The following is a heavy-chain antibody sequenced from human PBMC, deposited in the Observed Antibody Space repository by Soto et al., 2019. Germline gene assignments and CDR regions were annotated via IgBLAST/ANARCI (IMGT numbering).Heavy chain of an antibody. Sequence: SETLSLTCAVHGGSFTGYYWSWIRQPPGKGLEWIGQINHSGITNYNPSLKSRVTISLDTSKNQFYLNLTSVTAADTAFYYCTRVPMVHYGAGTYGYFDSWGQGTLVTVSS. D-gene: IGHD3-10*01. CDR1: GGSFTGYY. J-gene: IGHJ4*02. CDR2: INHSGIT. V-gene: IGHV4-34*01. CDR3: TRVPMVHYGAGTYGYFDS.